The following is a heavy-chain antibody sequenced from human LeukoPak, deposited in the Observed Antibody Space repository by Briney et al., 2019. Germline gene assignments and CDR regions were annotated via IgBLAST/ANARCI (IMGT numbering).Heavy chain of an antibody. CDR2: TYYRSKWYN. Sequence: SQTLSLTCAIPGDSVSSNSAAWNWIRQFPSRGLEWLGRTYYRSKWYNDYAVSVKSRITINPDTSKNQFSLKLSSVTAADTAVYYCACSGLDDFWSGYYYTLYWGQGTLVTVSS. V-gene: IGHV6-1*01. J-gene: IGHJ4*02. D-gene: IGHD3-3*01. CDR1: GDSVSSNSAA. CDR3: ACSGLDDFWSGYYYTLY.